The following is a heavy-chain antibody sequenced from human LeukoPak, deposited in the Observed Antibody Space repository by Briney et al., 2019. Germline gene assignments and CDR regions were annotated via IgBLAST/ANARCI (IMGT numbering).Heavy chain of an antibody. CDR3: AKGTTVTSAFGF. CDR1: GFTFDDYA. J-gene: IGHJ3*01. D-gene: IGHD4-17*01. Sequence: PGGSLRLSCAASGFTFDDYAMHWVRQAPGKGLEWVSGISWNSGSIGYADSVKGRFTTSRDNAKNSLYLQMNSLRAEDTALYYCAKGTTVTSAFGFWGQGTMVTVSS. CDR2: ISWNSGSI. V-gene: IGHV3-9*01.